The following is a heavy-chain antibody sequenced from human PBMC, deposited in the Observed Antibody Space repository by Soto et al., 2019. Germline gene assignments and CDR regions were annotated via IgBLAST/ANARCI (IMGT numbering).Heavy chain of an antibody. CDR3: ARHEATYYNFYGMDV. CDR2: IFYSGTT. V-gene: IGHV4-30-4*01. CDR1: GDSISSADYY. Sequence: SETLSLTCTVSGDSISSADYYWSWIRQTPGKGLEWIGHIFYSGTTYYNPSLKSRLTISVDTSKNHFSLRLTSVTASDTAIYYCARHEATYYNFYGMDVWGQGTTVTVSS. J-gene: IGHJ6*02.